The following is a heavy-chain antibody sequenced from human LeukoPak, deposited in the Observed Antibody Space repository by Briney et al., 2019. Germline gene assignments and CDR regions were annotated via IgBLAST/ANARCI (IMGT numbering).Heavy chain of an antibody. Sequence: GTSLRLSCAASGFAFNTYAMHWVRQAPGKGLEWVTLIWHDGSHKFYIDSVRGRFTISRDNSKNTVYLQMNGLRAEDTAVYYCAREIVGSGSYPDFWGRGTLVTVSS. CDR2: IWHDGSHK. CDR3: AREIVGSGSYPDF. J-gene: IGHJ1*01. CDR1: GFAFNTYA. V-gene: IGHV3-33*01. D-gene: IGHD3-10*01.